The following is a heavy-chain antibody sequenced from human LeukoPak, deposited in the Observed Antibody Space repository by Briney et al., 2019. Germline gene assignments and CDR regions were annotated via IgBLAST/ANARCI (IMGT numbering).Heavy chain of an antibody. D-gene: IGHD4-17*01. CDR3: ARGDYGDYGY. CDR2: IIPIFGTA. CDR1: GGTFSSYA. J-gene: IGHJ4*02. V-gene: IGHV1-69*01. Sequence: EASVKVSCKASGGTFSSYAISWVRQAPGQGLEWMGGIIPIFGTASYAQKFQGRVTITADESTSTAYMELSSLRSEDTAVYYCARGDYGDYGYWGQGTLVTVSS.